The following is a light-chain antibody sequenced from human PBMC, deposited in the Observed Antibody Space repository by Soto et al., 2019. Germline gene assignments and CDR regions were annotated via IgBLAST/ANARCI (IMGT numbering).Light chain of an antibody. J-gene: IGLJ2*01. CDR1: SSNIGSNT. CDR3: AAWDDSLRGLE. V-gene: IGLV1-44*01. CDR2: NNS. Sequence: QSVLTQPPSASGTPGQMVTISCSGSSSNIGSNTVNWYQQLPGMAPKLLIYNNSQRPSGVPDRFSGSKSGTSASLAISGLQSEDEADHYCAAWDDSLRGLEFGGGTQLTVL.